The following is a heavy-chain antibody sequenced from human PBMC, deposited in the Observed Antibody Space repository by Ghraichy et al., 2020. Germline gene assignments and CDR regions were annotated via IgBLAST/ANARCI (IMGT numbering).Heavy chain of an antibody. CDR2: IYYSGST. CDR3: ASRPAVADAFDI. CDR1: GGSFSGYY. Sequence: SETLSLTCAVYGGSFSGYYWSWIRQPPGKGLEWIGSIYYSGSTYYNPSLKSRVTISVDTSKNQFSLKLSSVTAADTAVYYCASRPAVADAFDIWGQGTMVTVSS. J-gene: IGHJ3*02. D-gene: IGHD6-19*01. V-gene: IGHV4-34*01.